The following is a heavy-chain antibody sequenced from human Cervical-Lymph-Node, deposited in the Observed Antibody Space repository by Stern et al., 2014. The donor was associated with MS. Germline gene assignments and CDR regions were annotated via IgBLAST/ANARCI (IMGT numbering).Heavy chain of an antibody. Sequence: MQLVESGAEVKKPGSSVKVSCKASGGTFSSYAISWVRQAPGQGLEWMGGIIPIFGTTNYAQKFQGRVTITAAESTSTAYMELRSLRSEDTAVYYCARAYVGNAFFPFDYWGQGTLVTVSS. J-gene: IGHJ4*02. CDR3: ARAYVGNAFFPFDY. CDR2: IIPIFGTT. CDR1: GGTFSSYA. V-gene: IGHV1-69*01. D-gene: IGHD4-23*01.